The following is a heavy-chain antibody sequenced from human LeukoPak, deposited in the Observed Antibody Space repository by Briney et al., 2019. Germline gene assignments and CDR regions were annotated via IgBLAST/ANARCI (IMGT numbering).Heavy chain of an antibody. V-gene: IGHV3-15*01. J-gene: IGHJ4*02. CDR2: IKSKTDGGTT. Sequence: GGSLRLSCAASGFTFSNAWMNWVRQAPGKGLEWVGRIKSKTDGGTTDYAAPVKGRFTISRDNAKNSLYLQMSSLRAEDTAVYYCARRRDFFDYWGQGTLVTVSS. CDR3: ARRRDFFDY. CDR1: GFTFSNAW.